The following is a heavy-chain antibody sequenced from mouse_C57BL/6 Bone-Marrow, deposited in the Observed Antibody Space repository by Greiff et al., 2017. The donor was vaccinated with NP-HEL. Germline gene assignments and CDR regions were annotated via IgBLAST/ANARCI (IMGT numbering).Heavy chain of an antibody. V-gene: IGHV1-81*01. J-gene: IGHJ3*01. CDR1: GYTFTSYG. CDR2: IYPRSGNT. D-gene: IGHD1-1*01. Sequence: VKLQQSGAELARPGASVKLSCKASGYTFTSYGISWVKQRTGQGLEWIGEIYPRSGNTYYNEKFKGKATLTADKSSSTAYMELRSLTSEDSAVYFCARRDSYDYGSSRWFAYWGQGTLVTVSA. CDR3: ARRDSYDYGSSRWFAY.